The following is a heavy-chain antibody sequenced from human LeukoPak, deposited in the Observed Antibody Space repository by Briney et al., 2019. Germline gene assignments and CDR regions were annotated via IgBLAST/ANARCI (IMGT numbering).Heavy chain of an antibody. V-gene: IGHV3-7*05. D-gene: IGHD5-18*01. Sequence: QSGGSLRLSCAASGFTFSSYWMNWVRQAPGKGLEWVAKINQDGSEKYYVDSVEGRFTISRDNAKNSLYLQMNSLRVEDTAVYYCARGKYNYGFWGQGTLVTVSS. CDR2: INQDGSEK. CDR1: GFTFSSYW. CDR3: ARGKYNYGF. J-gene: IGHJ4*02.